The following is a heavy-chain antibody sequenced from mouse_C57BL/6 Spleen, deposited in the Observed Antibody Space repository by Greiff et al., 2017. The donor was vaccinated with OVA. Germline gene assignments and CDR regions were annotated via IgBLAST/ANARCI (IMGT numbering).Heavy chain of an antibody. J-gene: IGHJ2*01. Sequence: VQLQQSGAELVMPGASVKLSCKASGYTFTSYWMHWVKQRPGQGLEWIGEIDPSDSYTNYNQKFKGKSTLTVDKSSSTAYMQLSSLTSEDSAVYYCARDGSQGYFDYWGQGTTLTVSS. CDR2: IDPSDSYT. V-gene: IGHV1-69*01. D-gene: IGHD1-1*01. CDR1: GYTFTSYW. CDR3: ARDGSQGYFDY.